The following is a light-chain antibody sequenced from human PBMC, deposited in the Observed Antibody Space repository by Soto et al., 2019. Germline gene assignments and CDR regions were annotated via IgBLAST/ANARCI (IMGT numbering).Light chain of an antibody. V-gene: IGKV1D-16*01. CDR3: QQYNSYSLIT. CDR1: QGISTS. Sequence: DIQMTQSPSSVSASVGDRVTITCRASQGISTSVAWYHQKPVAATKLLMYTASSLQDGVPSRFSGSGSGTEFTLTISSLQPDDFATYYCQQYNSYSLITFGQGTRLEI. J-gene: IGKJ5*01. CDR2: TAS.